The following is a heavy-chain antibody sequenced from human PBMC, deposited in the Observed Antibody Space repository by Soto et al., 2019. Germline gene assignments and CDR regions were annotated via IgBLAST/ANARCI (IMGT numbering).Heavy chain of an antibody. CDR1: GGSISSSSHY. Sequence: QLQLQESGPGVVKTSETLSLTCTVSGGSISSSSHYWGWIRQPPGKGLEWIGNIYYSGNTYYNPSLKGRVTVSVDTSNNQFSLKVTSVTAADTAVYYCAKLYSSGWSSRGCFDPWGQGTLVTVSS. CDR2: IYYSGNT. J-gene: IGHJ5*02. CDR3: AKLYSSGWSSRGCFDP. V-gene: IGHV4-39*01. D-gene: IGHD6-19*01.